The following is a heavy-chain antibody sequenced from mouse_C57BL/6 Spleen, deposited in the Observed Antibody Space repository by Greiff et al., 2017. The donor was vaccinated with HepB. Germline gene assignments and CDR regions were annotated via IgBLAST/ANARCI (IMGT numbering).Heavy chain of an antibody. CDR3: ARAYDYDGKTWFAY. V-gene: IGHV1-52*01. J-gene: IGHJ3*01. CDR2: IDPSDSET. D-gene: IGHD2-4*01. Sequence: QVQLQQPGAELVRPGSSVKLSCKASGYTFTSYWMHWVKQRPIQGLEWIGNIDPSDSETHYNQKFKDKATLTVDKSSSTAYMQLSSLTSDDSAVYYCARAYDYDGKTWFAYWGQGTLVTVSA. CDR1: GYTFTSYW.